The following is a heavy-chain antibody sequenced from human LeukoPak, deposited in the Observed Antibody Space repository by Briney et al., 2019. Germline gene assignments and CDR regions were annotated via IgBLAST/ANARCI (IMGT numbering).Heavy chain of an antibody. D-gene: IGHD6-19*01. CDR2: ISGTGGTT. Sequence: PGGSLRLSCAASGFTFSNYSMSWVRQAPGKGLEWVSTISGTGGTTYYADSVKGRFTISRDNAKNSLYLQMNSLRDEDTAVYYCARDASGWYSLGYWGQGTLVTVSS. V-gene: IGHV3-23*01. J-gene: IGHJ4*02. CDR3: ARDASGWYSLGY. CDR1: GFTFSNYS.